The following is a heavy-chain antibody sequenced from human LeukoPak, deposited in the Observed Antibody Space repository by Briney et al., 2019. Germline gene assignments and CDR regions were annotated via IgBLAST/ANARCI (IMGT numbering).Heavy chain of an antibody. CDR1: GGSISSSSYY. D-gene: IGHD3-22*01. CDR3: ARDPYYDSSGYGGYYFDY. J-gene: IGHJ4*02. Sequence: SETLSLTCTVSGGSISSSSYYWGWIRQPPGKGLEWIGSIYYSGSTYYNPSLKSQVTISVDTSKNQFSLKLSSVTAADTAVYYCARDPYYDSSGYGGYYFDYWGQGTLVTVSS. CDR2: IYYSGST. V-gene: IGHV4-39*07.